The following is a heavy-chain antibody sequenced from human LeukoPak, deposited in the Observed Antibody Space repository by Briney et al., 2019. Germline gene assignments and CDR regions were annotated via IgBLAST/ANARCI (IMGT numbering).Heavy chain of an antibody. Sequence: SETLSLTCAVYGGSFSSYYWSWIRQPPGKGLEWIGEINHSGSTNYNPSLKSRVTISVDTSKNQFSLKLSSVTAADTAVYYCARRARYDFWSGYYRKYNWFDPWGQGTLVTVSS. CDR2: INHSGST. CDR3: ARRARYDFWSGYYRKYNWFDP. V-gene: IGHV4-34*01. D-gene: IGHD3-3*01. J-gene: IGHJ5*02. CDR1: GGSFSSYY.